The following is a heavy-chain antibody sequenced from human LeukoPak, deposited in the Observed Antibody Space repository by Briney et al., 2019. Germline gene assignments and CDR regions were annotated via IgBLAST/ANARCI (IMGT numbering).Heavy chain of an antibody. CDR2: INQSGST. CDR3: ARCDSGGWFFDS. D-gene: IGHD6-19*01. V-gene: IGHV4-34*01. CDR1: GGSFSGYS. Sequence: SETLSLTCAVSGGSFSGYSWNWIRQPPGKGLEWIGEINQSGSTKYSPSLKSRVTISIDTSKSQFSMRLNSVTAADTALYYCARCDSGGWFFDSWGQGALVTVSS. J-gene: IGHJ5*01.